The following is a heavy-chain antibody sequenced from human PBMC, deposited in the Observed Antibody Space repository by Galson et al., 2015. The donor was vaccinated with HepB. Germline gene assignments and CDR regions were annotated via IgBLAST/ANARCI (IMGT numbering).Heavy chain of an antibody. V-gene: IGHV3-48*02. CDR3: ARCGCIGGSCFHFHH. CDR2: IDRSSSTI. J-gene: IGHJ1*01. D-gene: IGHD2-15*01. CDR1: GFTFSSYS. Sequence: SLRLSCAASGFTFSSYSMNWVRQAPGKGLDWISYIDRSSSTIYYADSVKGRFTISRDNAKNSLYLQTNSLRDEDTAVYYCARCGCIGGSCFHFHHWGQGTLVTVSS.